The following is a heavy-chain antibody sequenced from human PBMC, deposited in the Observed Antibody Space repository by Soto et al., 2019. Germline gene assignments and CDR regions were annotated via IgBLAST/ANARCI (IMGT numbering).Heavy chain of an antibody. V-gene: IGHV4-59*08. CDR2: IYYSGST. CDR1: GGYISSYY. CDR3: ARRYGGNLDY. Sequence: PSETLSLICTVSGGYISSYYWSWIRQPPGKGLEWIGYIYYSGSTNYNPSLKSRVTISVDTSKNQFSLKLSSVTAADTAVYYCARRYGGNLDYWGQGTLVTSPQ. J-gene: IGHJ4*02. D-gene: IGHD1-26*01.